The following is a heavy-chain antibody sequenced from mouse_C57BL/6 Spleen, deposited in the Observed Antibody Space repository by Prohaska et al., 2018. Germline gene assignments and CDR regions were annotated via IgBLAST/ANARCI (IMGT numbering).Heavy chain of an antibody. CDR2: IRNKVYNHAT. CDR1: GFTFSDAW. Sequence: VTLEESGGGLVHPGGSMKLSCAASGFTFSDAWMDWVRQSPEKGLEWVAEIRNKVYNHATFFVESVKVRFTISRDDSKNSVYLQMNSLRAEDTCIYCCTPGNSGRFDVWGTGTTVTVSS. CDR3: TPGNSGRFDV. J-gene: IGHJ1*03. D-gene: IGHD2-1*01. V-gene: IGHV6-6*01.